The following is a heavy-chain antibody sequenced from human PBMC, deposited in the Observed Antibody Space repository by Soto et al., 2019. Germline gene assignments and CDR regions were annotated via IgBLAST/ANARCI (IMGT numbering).Heavy chain of an antibody. CDR2: FSATSENT. Sequence: EVQLLESGGGLVQPGGSLRLSCVGSGFFFSSYTMTWVRQAPGKELVWVSSFSATSENTYYADSVRGRFTISRDNSRNPLFLQMNSLTAEDTAMYYCAKAREQQWVRLPFDYWGQGILVIVSS. J-gene: IGHJ4*02. CDR1: GFFFSSYT. D-gene: IGHD6-13*01. CDR3: AKAREQQWVRLPFDY. V-gene: IGHV3-23*01.